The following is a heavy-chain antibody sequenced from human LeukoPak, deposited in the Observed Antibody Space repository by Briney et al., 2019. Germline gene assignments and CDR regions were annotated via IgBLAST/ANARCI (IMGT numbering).Heavy chain of an antibody. D-gene: IGHD3-10*01. CDR1: GGSFSGYY. V-gene: IGHV4-34*01. CDR2: INHSGST. Sequence: SETLSLTCAVYGGSFSGYYWSWIRQPPGKGLEWIGEINHSGSTNYNPSLKSRVTISVDTSKNQFSLKLSSVTAADTAVYYCARDSGSQALDYWGQGTLVTVSS. J-gene: IGHJ4*02. CDR3: ARDSGSQALDY.